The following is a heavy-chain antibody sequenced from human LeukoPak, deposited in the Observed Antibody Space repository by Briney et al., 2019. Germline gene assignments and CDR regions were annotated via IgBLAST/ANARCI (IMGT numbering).Heavy chain of an antibody. V-gene: IGHV3-23*01. Sequence: GGSLRLSCAASGFTFSSYGMHWVRQAPGKGLEWVSGVSGNGGNTYYADSVKGRFTIFRDNSKNTLYLQMNSLRAEDTAVYYCAKEGDYGSPPYYFDYWGQGTLVTVSS. CDR2: VSGNGGNT. CDR3: AKEGDYGSPPYYFDY. CDR1: GFTFSSYG. D-gene: IGHD3-10*01. J-gene: IGHJ4*02.